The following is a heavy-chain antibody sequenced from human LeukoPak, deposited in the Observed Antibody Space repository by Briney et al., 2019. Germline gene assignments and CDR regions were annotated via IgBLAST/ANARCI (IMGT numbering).Heavy chain of an antibody. CDR1: GFSFRHYG. Sequence: GGSLRLSCAASGFSFRHYGMNWVRQAPGKGLQWVAFIEFDASFNYLTDSVKGRFTISRDTSKNTVYLQMNSLRVEDTAMYYCTRDQMNYWGQGTLVTVSS. D-gene: IGHD5-24*01. CDR3: TRDQMNY. CDR2: IEFDASFN. J-gene: IGHJ4*02. V-gene: IGHV3-30*02.